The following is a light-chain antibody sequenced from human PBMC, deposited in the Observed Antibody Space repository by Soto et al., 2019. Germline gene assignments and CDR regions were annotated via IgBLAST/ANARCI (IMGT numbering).Light chain of an antibody. CDR2: GAS. CDR3: QQYNNWPPA. Sequence: EIVMTQSPATLSVSPGESATLSCRASQSVSSSLAWYQQKPGQAPRLLISGASTRATGLPARFSGSGSGTEFTLTISSLQSEDFAVYYCQQYNNWPPAFGQGTKVDIK. V-gene: IGKV3-15*01. J-gene: IGKJ1*01. CDR1: QSVSSS.